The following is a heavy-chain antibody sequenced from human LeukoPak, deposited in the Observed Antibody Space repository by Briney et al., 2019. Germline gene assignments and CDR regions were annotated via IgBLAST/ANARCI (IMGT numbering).Heavy chain of an antibody. CDR3: AKASLKQWLPPGPGY. J-gene: IGHJ4*02. CDR1: GFTFSSYA. Sequence: PGGSLRLSCAASGFTFSSYAMSWVRQAPGKGLEWVSAISGSGGSTYYADSMKGRFTISRDNSKNTLYLQMNSLRAEDTAVYYCAKASLKQWLPPGPGYWGQGTLVTVSS. D-gene: IGHD6-19*01. V-gene: IGHV3-23*01. CDR2: ISGSGGST.